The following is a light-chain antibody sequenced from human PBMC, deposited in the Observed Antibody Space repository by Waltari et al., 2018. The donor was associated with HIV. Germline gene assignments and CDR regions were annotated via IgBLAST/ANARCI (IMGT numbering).Light chain of an antibody. CDR3: AAWDDSLSGPNWV. Sequence: GQRVTISCSGSSSNIGRNYVYWYQQLPGTAPKLLIYRNNQRPSAVPARFSGSKSGTSAPLSISGLRSEDEADDYCAAWDDSLSGPNWVFAGGTKLTVL. CDR1: SSNIGRNY. V-gene: IGLV1-47*01. J-gene: IGLJ3*02. CDR2: RNN.